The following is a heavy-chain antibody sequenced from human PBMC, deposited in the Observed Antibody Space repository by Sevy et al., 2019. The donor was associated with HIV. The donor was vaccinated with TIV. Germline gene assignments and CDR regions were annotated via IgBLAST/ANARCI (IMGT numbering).Heavy chain of an antibody. V-gene: IGHV3-33*01. CDR2: IWYDGKNA. CDR1: GFPFSSFG. D-gene: IGHD1-26*01. CDR3: ARDLEEWELRYLGY. J-gene: IGHJ4*02. Sequence: GGSLRLSCAASGFPFSSFGMYWARRAPGEGLEWVAIIWYDGKNALYADSVKGRFTISRDNSKNTLYLQMNSLRAEDTAVYYCARDLEEWELRYLGYWGQGTLVTVSS.